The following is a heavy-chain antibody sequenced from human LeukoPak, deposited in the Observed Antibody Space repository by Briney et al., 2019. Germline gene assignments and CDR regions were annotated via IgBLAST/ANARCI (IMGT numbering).Heavy chain of an antibody. CDR1: DGSINSYY. J-gene: IGHJ6*02. V-gene: IGHV4-59*01. CDR3: ARGRSNYYGMDV. D-gene: IGHD1-26*01. CDR2: IYYNGNT. Sequence: SETLSLTCSVSDGSINSYYWNWIRRPPGKGLEWIGYIYYNGNTNYSPSLRSRVTMSVDTSKNLFSLKVSSVTAADTAVYYCARGRSNYYGMDVWGQGTTVTVSS.